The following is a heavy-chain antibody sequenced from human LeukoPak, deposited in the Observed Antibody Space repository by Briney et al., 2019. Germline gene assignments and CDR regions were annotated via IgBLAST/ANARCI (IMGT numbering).Heavy chain of an antibody. D-gene: IGHD3-22*01. CDR1: GFTFSSYS. J-gene: IGHJ4*02. CDR3: ARDRGYYDSSGYTPIDY. Sequence: GGSLRLSCAASGFTFSSYSMNWVRQAPGKGLEWVSSISSSSSYIYYPDSVKGRFTISRDNAKNSLYLQMNSLRAEDTAVYYCARDRGYYDSSGYTPIDYWGQGTLVTVSS. CDR2: ISSSSSYI. V-gene: IGHV3-21*01.